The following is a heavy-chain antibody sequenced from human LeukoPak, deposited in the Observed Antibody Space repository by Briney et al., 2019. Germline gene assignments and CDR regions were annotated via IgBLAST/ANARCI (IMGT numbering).Heavy chain of an antibody. CDR2: ISAYNGNT. D-gene: IGHD3-22*01. Sequence: ASVKVSCKASGYTFTSYGISWVRQAPGQGLEWMGWISAYNGNTNYAQKLQGRVTMTTDTSTSTAYMELRSLRSDDTAVYYCAREEDSSGYYLLFDYWGQGTLDTVSS. CDR1: GYTFTSYG. J-gene: IGHJ4*02. V-gene: IGHV1-18*01. CDR3: AREEDSSGYYLLFDY.